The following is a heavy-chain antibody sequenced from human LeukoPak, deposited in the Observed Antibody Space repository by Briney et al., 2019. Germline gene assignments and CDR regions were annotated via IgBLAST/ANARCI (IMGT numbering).Heavy chain of an antibody. D-gene: IGHD6-13*01. J-gene: IGHJ4*02. CDR1: GFTFFSYE. V-gene: IGHV3-48*03. CDR2: ISSSTGTK. Sequence: ALRLSCAASGFTFFSYEMYWVRQAPGKGLEWVSYISSSTGTKYYADSVKGRFTTSKDKAKSSLYLQMNSLRVDDTAVYYCARALPSSWYFFDYWGQGALVTVSS. CDR3: ARALPSSWYFFDY.